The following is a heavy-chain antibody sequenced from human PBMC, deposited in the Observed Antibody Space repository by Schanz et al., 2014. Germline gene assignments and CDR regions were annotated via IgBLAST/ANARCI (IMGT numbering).Heavy chain of an antibody. CDR3: ARGRTFDY. CDR1: GYTFTSYD. V-gene: IGHV1-8*01. J-gene: IGHJ4*02. Sequence: QVQLIQSGAEVKKPGASVKVSCTASGYTFTSYDINWVRQAPGQGLEWLGWMNPNSGNPGFAQKFRGRVTMTRNTSMSTAYIERHILTSEDTAVYDCARGRTFDYWGQGTLVTVSS. CDR2: MNPNSGNP.